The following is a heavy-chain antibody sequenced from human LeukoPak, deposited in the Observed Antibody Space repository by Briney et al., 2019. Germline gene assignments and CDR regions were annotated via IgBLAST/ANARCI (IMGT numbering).Heavy chain of an antibody. CDR1: GFTFSDYY. D-gene: IGHD3-10*01. V-gene: IGHV3-11*01. Sequence: GGSLRLSCAASGFTFSDYYMSWIRQAPGKGLEWVSFISNSGSTIYYADSVKGRFTISRDNAKNSLYLQMNSLRAEDTAVYYCARVARGSGSFLPLNWGQGTLVTVSS. CDR2: ISNSGSTI. J-gene: IGHJ4*02. CDR3: ARVARGSGSFLPLN.